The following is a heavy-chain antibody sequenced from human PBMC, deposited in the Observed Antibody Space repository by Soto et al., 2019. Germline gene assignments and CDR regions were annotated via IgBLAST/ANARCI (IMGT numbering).Heavy chain of an antibody. D-gene: IGHD4-17*01. J-gene: IGHJ6*02. CDR1: GFTFSSYS. CDR3: ASGPRAIRSLFYGMDV. V-gene: IGHV3-21*01. CDR2: ISSSSSYI. Sequence: EVQLVESGGGLVKPVGSLRLSCAASGFTFSSYSMNWVRQAPGKGLEWVSSISSSSSYIYYADSVKGRFTISRDNAKNSLYLQMNSLRAEDTAVYYCASGPRAIRSLFYGMDVWGQGTTVTVSS.